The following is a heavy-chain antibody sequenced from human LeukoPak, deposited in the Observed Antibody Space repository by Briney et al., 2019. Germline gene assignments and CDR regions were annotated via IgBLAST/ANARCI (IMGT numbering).Heavy chain of an antibody. CDR2: INEDGATK. D-gene: IGHD1-1*01. Sequence: PGGSLRLSCAASGFTFSDHWMAWVRQAPGKGLEWVANINEDGATKNYVDSVKGRFTISRDSAKNSLHLQMNSLRGEDTAMYYCAKANWVSNADAVWWGQGTQVTVSS. CDR1: GFTFSDHW. CDR3: AKANWVSNADAVW. J-gene: IGHJ4*02. V-gene: IGHV3-7*03.